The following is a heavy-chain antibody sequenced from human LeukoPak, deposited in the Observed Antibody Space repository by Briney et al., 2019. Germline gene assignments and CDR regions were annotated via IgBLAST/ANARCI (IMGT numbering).Heavy chain of an antibody. CDR2: IYYSGST. V-gene: IGHV4-59*01. Sequence: SETLSLTCTVSGGSISSYYWSWIRQPPGKGLEWIGYIYYSGSTNYNPSLKSQVTISVDTSKNQFSLKLSSVTAADTAVYYCAGGMKSDSSGYYHLVFDYWGQGTLVTVSS. CDR1: GGSISSYY. D-gene: IGHD3-22*01. CDR3: AGGMKSDSSGYYHLVFDY. J-gene: IGHJ4*02.